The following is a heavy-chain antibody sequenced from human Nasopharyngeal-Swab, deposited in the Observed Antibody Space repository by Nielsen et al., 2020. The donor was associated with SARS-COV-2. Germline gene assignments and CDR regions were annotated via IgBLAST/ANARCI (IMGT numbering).Heavy chain of an antibody. CDR1: GFTFNNYG. J-gene: IGHJ4*02. CDR2: IWYGGSEK. CDR3: GRDRYYDSSGFDY. D-gene: IGHD3-22*01. V-gene: IGHV3-33*01. Sequence: GESLKISCAASGFTFNNYGMHWVRQAPGKGLEWVVVIWYGGSEKHYADSVRGRFTISRDNPKNTLYLQMNSLRAEDTAIYYCGRDRYYDSSGFDYWGQGTLVSVSS.